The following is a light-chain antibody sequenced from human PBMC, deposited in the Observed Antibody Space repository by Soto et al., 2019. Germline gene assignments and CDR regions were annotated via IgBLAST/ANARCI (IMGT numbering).Light chain of an antibody. CDR1: SSNIGAGYD. J-gene: IGLJ2*01. V-gene: IGLV1-40*01. CDR3: QSYDSSLSGVV. CDR2: GNI. Sequence: QSVLTQPPSVSGAPGQRVTISCTGSSSNIGAGYDVQWYQQLPGTAPKVLIYGNINRPSGVPDRFSGSKSGTSASLAITGLQAEDEADYYCQSYDSSLSGVVFGGGTKLTVL.